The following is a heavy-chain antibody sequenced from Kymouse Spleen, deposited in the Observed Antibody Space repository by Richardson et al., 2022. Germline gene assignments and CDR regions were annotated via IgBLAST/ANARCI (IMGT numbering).Heavy chain of an antibody. CDR1: GFTFDDYA. D-gene: IGHD3-10*01. CDR3: AKDRDTMVRGVIITPFDY. J-gene: IGHJ4*02. CDR2: ISWNSGSI. Sequence: EVQLVESGGGLVQPGRSLRLSCAASGFTFDDYAMHWVRQAPGKGLEWVSGISWNSGSIGYADSVKGRFTISRDNAKNSLYLQMNSLRAEDTALYYCAKDRDTMVRGVIITPFDYWGQGTLVTVSS. V-gene: IGHV3-9*01.